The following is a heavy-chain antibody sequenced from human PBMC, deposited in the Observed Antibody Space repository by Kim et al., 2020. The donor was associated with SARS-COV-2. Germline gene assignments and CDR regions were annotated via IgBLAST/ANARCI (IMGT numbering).Heavy chain of an antibody. CDR3: ARGKKYGMDV. CDR2: IIPDGSVT. Sequence: GGSLRLSCAASGFTFSSFWTHWVRQSPGKGLVWVSYIIPDGSVTHYADFVKGRFTISRDNAKNTLYVQVNSLRAEDTAIYYCARGKKYGMDVWGQGTTVTVPS. V-gene: IGHV3-74*01. CDR1: GFTFSSFW. J-gene: IGHJ6*02.